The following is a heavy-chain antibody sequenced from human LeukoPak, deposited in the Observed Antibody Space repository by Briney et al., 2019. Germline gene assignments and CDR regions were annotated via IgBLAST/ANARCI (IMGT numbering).Heavy chain of an antibody. J-gene: IGHJ4*02. CDR2: INDDGSVP. D-gene: IGHD3-22*01. Sequence: GGSLRLSCAASGFNFSSHGMSWVRQAPGKGLEWVANINDDGSVPYCVDSVKGRFTISRDNSKNTLYLQMNSLRAEDTAVYYCARDRYYDSSGDLPFGYWGQGTLVTVSS. V-gene: IGHV3-7*01. CDR1: GFNFSSHG. CDR3: ARDRYYDSSGDLPFGY.